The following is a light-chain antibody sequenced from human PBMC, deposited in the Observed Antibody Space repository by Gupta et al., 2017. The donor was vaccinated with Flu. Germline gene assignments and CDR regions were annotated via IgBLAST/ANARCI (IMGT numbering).Light chain of an antibody. V-gene: IGLV4-69*01. CDR3: QTWGTGRV. CDR1: RGHSSYA. J-gene: IGLJ3*02. Sequence: HLVLTQSPSASASLGASVKLTCTLSRGHSSYAIAWHQQQPEKGPRYLMKLNSDGSHSKGDGIHDRFSGSSSGAERYLTVSSLQSEDEADYYCQTWGTGRVFGGGTKLTVL. CDR2: LNSDGSH.